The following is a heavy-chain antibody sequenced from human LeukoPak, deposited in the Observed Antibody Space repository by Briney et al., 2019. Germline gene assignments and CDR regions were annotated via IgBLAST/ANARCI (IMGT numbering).Heavy chain of an antibody. D-gene: IGHD3-22*01. Sequence: GASVKVSCKVSGYTLTELSMHWVRQAPGKGLEWMGGFDPEDGETIYAQKFQGRVTMTEDTSTDTAYMELSSLRFEDTAVYYCATDTKIAVAGVFFIYWGQGTLVTVSS. J-gene: IGHJ4*02. CDR3: ATDTKIAVAGVFFIY. CDR1: GYTLTELS. V-gene: IGHV1-24*01. CDR2: FDPEDGET.